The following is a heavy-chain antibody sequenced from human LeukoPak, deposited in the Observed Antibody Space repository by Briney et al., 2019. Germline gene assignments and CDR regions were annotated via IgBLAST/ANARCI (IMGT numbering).Heavy chain of an antibody. CDR2: IYNSGST. Sequence: PSETLSLTCTVSGGSISSYYWSWVRQPPGKGLEWIGYIYNSGSTNYNPSLKSRVTISVDTSKNQFSLKLSSVTAADTAVYYCARAPVHTAMVDYWGQGTLVTVSS. D-gene: IGHD5-18*01. CDR1: GGSISSYY. J-gene: IGHJ4*02. CDR3: ARAPVHTAMVDY. V-gene: IGHV4-59*01.